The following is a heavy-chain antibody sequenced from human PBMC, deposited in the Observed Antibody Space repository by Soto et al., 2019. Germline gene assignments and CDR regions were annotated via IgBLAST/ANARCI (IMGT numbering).Heavy chain of an antibody. Sequence: SETLSLTCSIYSGSLSGYYWSWIRQPPGKGLEWIGEISQSGDTNYSPSLKSRVSISIDTSKKQFSLNLASVSAADTAVYYCARAPKVSGSSQTRPDFWGQGTLVTAPQ. CDR2: ISQSGDT. J-gene: IGHJ4*02. CDR1: SGSLSGYY. D-gene: IGHD6-6*01. CDR3: ARAPKVSGSSQTRPDF. V-gene: IGHV4-34*01.